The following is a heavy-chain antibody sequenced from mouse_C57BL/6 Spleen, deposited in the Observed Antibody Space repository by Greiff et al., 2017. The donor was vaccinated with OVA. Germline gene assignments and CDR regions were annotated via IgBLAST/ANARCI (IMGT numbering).Heavy chain of an antibody. Sequence: VQLQESGAELVRPGTSVKVSCKASGYAFTNYLIEWVKQRPGQGLEWIGVINPGSRGTNYNEKFKGKATLTADKSSSTAYMQLSSLTSEDSAVYFCARRGDYDGRHFAYWGQGTLVTVSA. D-gene: IGHD2-4*01. J-gene: IGHJ3*01. CDR3: ARRGDYDGRHFAY. CDR2: INPGSRGT. V-gene: IGHV1-54*01. CDR1: GYAFTNYL.